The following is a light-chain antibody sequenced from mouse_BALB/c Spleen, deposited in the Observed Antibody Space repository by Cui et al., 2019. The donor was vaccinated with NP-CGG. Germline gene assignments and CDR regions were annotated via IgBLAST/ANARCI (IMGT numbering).Light chain of an antibody. CDR1: TGAVTTSNY. V-gene: IGLV1*01. J-gene: IGLJ1*01. Sequence: QAVVTQESDITTSPGETVTLTCSSSTGAVTTSNYANWVQEKPDHLFTGLIGGTNNRTPGVPARFSGSLIGDKAALTITGAQTEDEAIYFCALWYSNHWVFGGGTKLTVL. CDR3: ALWYSNHWV. CDR2: GTN.